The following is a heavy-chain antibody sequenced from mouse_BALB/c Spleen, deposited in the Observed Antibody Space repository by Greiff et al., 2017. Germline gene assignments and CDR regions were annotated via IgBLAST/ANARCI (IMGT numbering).Heavy chain of an antibody. Sequence: VHVKQSGAELVKPGASVKLSCTASGFNIKDTYMHWVKQRPEQGLEWIGRIDPANGNTKYDPKFQGKATITADTSSNTAYLQLSSLTSEDTAVYYCAKPYDGYRGYFDVWGAGTTVTVSS. D-gene: IGHD2-3*01. CDR3: AKPYDGYRGYFDV. CDR1: GFNIKDTY. CDR2: IDPANGNT. V-gene: IGHV14-3*02. J-gene: IGHJ1*01.